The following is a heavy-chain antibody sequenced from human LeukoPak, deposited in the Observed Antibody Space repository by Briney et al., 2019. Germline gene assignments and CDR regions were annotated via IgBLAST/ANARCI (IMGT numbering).Heavy chain of an antibody. V-gene: IGHV3-7*01. CDR2: IKQDGSEK. Sequence: GGSLRLSCAASGFTFSSYWMSWVRQAPGKGLEWVANIKQDGSEKYYVDSVKGRFTISRDNAKNSLYLQMNSLRAEDTAVYYCARDSDYVWGSFDYWGQGTLVTVSS. D-gene: IGHD3-16*01. CDR1: GFTFSSYW. CDR3: ARDSDYVWGSFDY. J-gene: IGHJ4*02.